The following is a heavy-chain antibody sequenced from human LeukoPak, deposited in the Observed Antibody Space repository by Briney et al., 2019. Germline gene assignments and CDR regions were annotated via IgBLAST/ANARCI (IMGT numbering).Heavy chain of an antibody. CDR2: INSDESNT. V-gene: IGHV3-74*01. J-gene: IGHJ4*02. CDR1: GFTFSTYW. CDR3: ARLWDSSSLRHFDY. D-gene: IGHD6-6*01. Sequence: PGGSLRLSCAASGFTFSTYWMHWDRQAPGKGLVWVSHINSDESNTNYADSVKGRFTISRDNAKNTLYLQMNNLRVEDTAVYLCARLWDSSSLRHFDYWGQGTLVTVSS.